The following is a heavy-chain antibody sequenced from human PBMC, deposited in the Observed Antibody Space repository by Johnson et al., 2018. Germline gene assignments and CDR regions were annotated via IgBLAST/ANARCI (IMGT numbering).Heavy chain of an antibody. CDR2: ISYDGSNK. J-gene: IGHJ3*02. CDR1: GFTFSRYG. D-gene: IGHD3-10*01. Sequence: QVQLVQSGGGVVQPGRSRRLSCAASGFTFSRYGMHWARQAPGKGLEWVAVISYDGSNKHLADSVKGRFTISRDNAKNTLFLQMNSLRVGDTAVYYCARPITMGRWAFDIWGQGTIVTVSS. V-gene: IGHV3-30*03. CDR3: ARPITMGRWAFDI.